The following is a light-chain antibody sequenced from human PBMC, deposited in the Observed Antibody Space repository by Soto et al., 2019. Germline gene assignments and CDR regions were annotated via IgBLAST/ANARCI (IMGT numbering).Light chain of an antibody. V-gene: IGKV1-39*01. CDR1: QSISEY. J-gene: IGKJ1*01. Sequence: IQVTESPSSLSASVGDTVTFTCRASQSISEYLNWYQQKPGKAPRLLIYAASNLDNGVPSRFSGSGSGTTFTLTIRSLQPEDFATYYCQQSYSFPRTFGQGTKVDIK. CDR2: AAS. CDR3: QQSYSFPRT.